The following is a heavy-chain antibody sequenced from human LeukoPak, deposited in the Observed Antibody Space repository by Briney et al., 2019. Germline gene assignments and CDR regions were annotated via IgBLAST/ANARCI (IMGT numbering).Heavy chain of an antibody. D-gene: IGHD6-13*01. CDR1: GFTFSSYA. Sequence: GRSLRLSCAASGFTFSSYAMHWVRQAPGKGLEWVANIRQDGIDKYYVDSVKGRFTISRDNAQNSLYLQMNSLRAEDTAVYYCVREDIGEIAAAKSHFDYWGQGTLVTVSS. V-gene: IGHV3-7*01. J-gene: IGHJ4*02. CDR3: VREDIGEIAAAKSHFDY. CDR2: IRQDGIDK.